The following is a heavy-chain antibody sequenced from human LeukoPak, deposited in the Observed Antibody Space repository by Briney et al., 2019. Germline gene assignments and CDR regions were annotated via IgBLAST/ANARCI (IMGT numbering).Heavy chain of an antibody. V-gene: IGHV3-9*01. CDR3: AKDNSPKVYCSGGSCYSDY. D-gene: IGHD2-15*01. Sequence: GGSLRLSCAASGFTFDDYAMHWVRQAPGKGLEWVSGISWNSGSIGYADSVKGRFTISRDNAKNSLYLQMNSLRAEDTAVYYCAKDNSPKVYCSGGSCYSDYWGQGTLVTVSS. J-gene: IGHJ4*02. CDR2: ISWNSGSI. CDR1: GFTFDDYA.